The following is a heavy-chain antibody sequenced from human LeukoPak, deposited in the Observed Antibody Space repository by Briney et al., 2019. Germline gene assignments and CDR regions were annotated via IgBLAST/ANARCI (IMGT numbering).Heavy chain of an antibody. CDR2: IRYDGSNK. CDR1: GFTFSSYG. V-gene: IGHV3-30*02. Sequence: PGGSLRLSCAASGFTFSSYGMHWVRQAPGKGLEWVAFIRYDGSNKYYADSVKGRFTISRGNSKNTLYLQMNSLRAEDTAVYYCAKEGYCSGGSCYSPYYFDYWGQGTLVTVSS. D-gene: IGHD2-15*01. J-gene: IGHJ4*02. CDR3: AKEGYCSGGSCYSPYYFDY.